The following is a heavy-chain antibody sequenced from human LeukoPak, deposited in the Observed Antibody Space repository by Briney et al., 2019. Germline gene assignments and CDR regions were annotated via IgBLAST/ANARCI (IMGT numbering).Heavy chain of an antibody. CDR3: ARHGHCTNGVCYSNYYYYMDV. D-gene: IGHD2-8*01. Sequence: GESLKISCKGSGYSFTSYWIGWVRQMPGKGLEWMGIIYSDDSDTRYSPSFEGQVIISVDKSISTAYLQWSSLKASDTATYYCARHGHCTNGVCYSNYYYYMDVWGKGTTVTVSS. CDR1: GYSFTSYW. V-gene: IGHV5-51*01. J-gene: IGHJ6*03. CDR2: IYSDDSDT.